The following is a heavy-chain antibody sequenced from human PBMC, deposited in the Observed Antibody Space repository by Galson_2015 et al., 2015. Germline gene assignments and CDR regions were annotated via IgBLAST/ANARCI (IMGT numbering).Heavy chain of an antibody. D-gene: IGHD5-12*01. V-gene: IGHV3-74*01. CDR1: GFTFSSYW. J-gene: IGHJ4*02. Sequence: SLRLSCAASGFTFSSYWMHWVRQAPGKGLVWVSRINSDGSSTSYADSVKGRFTISRDNAKNTLYLQMNSLRAEDTAVYYCARGDGYSGYDAPEYWGQGTLVTVSS. CDR3: ARGDGYSGYDAPEY. CDR2: INSDGSST.